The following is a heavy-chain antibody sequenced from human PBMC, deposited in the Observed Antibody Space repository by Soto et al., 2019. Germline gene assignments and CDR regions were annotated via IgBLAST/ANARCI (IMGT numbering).Heavy chain of an antibody. CDR1: GFTFSSYW. CDR3: ARGLSIADDYYYYGMDV. CDR2: IKQDGSEK. D-gene: IGHD6-6*01. J-gene: IGHJ6*02. Sequence: GGSLRLSCAASGFTFSSYWMSWVRQAPGKGLERVANIKQDGSEKYYVDSVKGRFTISRDNAKNSLYLQMNSLRAEDTAVYYCARGLSIADDYYYYGMDVWGQGTTVTVSS. V-gene: IGHV3-7*01.